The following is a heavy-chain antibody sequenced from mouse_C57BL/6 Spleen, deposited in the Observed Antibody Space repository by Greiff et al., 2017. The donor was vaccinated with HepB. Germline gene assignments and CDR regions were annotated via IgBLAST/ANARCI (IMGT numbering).Heavy chain of an antibody. CDR2: IYPGDGDT. V-gene: IGHV1-80*01. J-gene: IGHJ2*01. CDR3: ARFLYGYGFDY. Sequence: QAQLKESGAELVKPGASVKISCKASGYAFSSYWMNWVKQRPGKGLEWIGQIYPGDGDTNYNGKFKGKATLTADKSSSTAYMQLSSLTSEDSAVYFCARFLYGYGFDYWGQGTTLTVSS. CDR1: GYAFSSYW. D-gene: IGHD2-2*01.